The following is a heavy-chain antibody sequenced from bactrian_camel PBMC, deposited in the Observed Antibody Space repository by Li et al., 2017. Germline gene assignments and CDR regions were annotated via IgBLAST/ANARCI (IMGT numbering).Heavy chain of an antibody. D-gene: IGHD6*01. Sequence: HVQLVESGGGSVQAGGSLRLACAADSATYSPSCMGWFRQSPGKEREGIAAIDGDGKADYRDSVRGRFTISQDSARNTVYLQVNNLQPEDTATYYCAEGRGSRGEHCYSLNYWGQGTQVTVSS. CDR1: SATYSPSC. J-gene: IGHJ4*01. CDR2: IDGDGKA. CDR3: AEGRGSRGEHCYSLNY. V-gene: IGHV3S53*01.